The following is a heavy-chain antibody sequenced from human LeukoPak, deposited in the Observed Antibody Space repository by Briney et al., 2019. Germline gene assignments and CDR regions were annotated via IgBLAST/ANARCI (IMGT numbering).Heavy chain of an antibody. CDR1: GGSISSSSYY. CDR3: ARHARRQGGNVWGSYRYALSDWFDP. Sequence: SETLSLTCTVSGGSISSSSYYWGWIRQPPGKGLEWIGEINHSGSTNYNPSLKSRVTISVDTSKNQFSLKLSSVTAADTAVYYCARHARRQGGNVWGSYRYALSDWFDPWGQGTLVTVSS. V-gene: IGHV4-39*01. J-gene: IGHJ5*02. CDR2: INHSGST. D-gene: IGHD3-16*02.